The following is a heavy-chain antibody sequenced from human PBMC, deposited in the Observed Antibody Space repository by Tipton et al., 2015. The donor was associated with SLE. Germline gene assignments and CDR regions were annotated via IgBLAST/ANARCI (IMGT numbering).Heavy chain of an antibody. D-gene: IGHD6-13*01. CDR2: ISNSETT. CDR3: ARGLRADSTSHFDH. V-gene: IGHV4-59*11. Sequence: TLSLTCTVSGGSISRHYWSWIRQAPGKGLEWMGYISNSETTSHNPSLKSRVTISLDTSKNQFSLKLRSVTAADTAVYYCARGLRADSTSHFDHWGPGTLVTVSS. CDR1: GGSISRHY. J-gene: IGHJ4*02.